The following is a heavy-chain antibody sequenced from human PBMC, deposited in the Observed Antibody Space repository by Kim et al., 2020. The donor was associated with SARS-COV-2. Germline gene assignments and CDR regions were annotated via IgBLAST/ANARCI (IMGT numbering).Heavy chain of an antibody. Sequence: SETLSLTCTVSGVSISSSSYYWGWIRQPPGKGLEWIGSIYYSGSTYYNPSLKSRVTISVDTSKNQFSVKLSYVTAADTAVYYCARHDFVDSSAYYGAFDYWGQGTLVTVSS. V-gene: IGHV4-39*01. CDR2: IYYSGST. CDR1: GVSISSSSYY. J-gene: IGHJ4*01. D-gene: IGHD3-22*01. CDR3: ARHDFVDSSAYYGAFDY.